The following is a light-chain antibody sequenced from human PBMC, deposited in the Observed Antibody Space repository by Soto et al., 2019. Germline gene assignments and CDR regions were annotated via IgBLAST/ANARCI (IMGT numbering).Light chain of an antibody. CDR1: QGIGSA. CDR2: DAS. CDR3: QQFHNYPPLT. Sequence: IQMTQSPSSLSASVGDRVTITCRASQGIGSALAWYQQRPGKAPKLLIYDASSLESGVPSRFSGSGSGTDFTLTISSLQPEDFATYYCQQFHNYPPLTFGGGTKVDIK. J-gene: IGKJ4*01. V-gene: IGKV1D-13*01.